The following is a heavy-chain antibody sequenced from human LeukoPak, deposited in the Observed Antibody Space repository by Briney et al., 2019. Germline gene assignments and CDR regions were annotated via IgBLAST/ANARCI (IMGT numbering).Heavy chain of an antibody. V-gene: IGHV3-23*01. Sequence: GGSLRLSCAASGFAFSSYAMSWVRQAPGKGLEWVSGISGSGDNTYYADSVKGRSTISRDNSKNTLYVQVNSLGTEDTAAYYCAKGSYYDSSGSFYFDYWGQGTLVTVSS. CDR1: GFAFSSYA. D-gene: IGHD3-22*01. CDR3: AKGSYYDSSGSFYFDY. J-gene: IGHJ4*02. CDR2: ISGSGDNT.